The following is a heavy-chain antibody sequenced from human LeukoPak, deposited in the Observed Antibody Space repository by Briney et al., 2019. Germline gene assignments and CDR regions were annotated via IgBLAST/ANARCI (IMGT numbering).Heavy chain of an antibody. D-gene: IGHD1-1*01. CDR3: ARDWYNWNDHYFDY. CDR2: ISSSGITI. V-gene: IGHV3-11*01. J-gene: IGHJ4*02. Sequence: GGSLRLSCAASGFTFSDYYMSWIRQAPGKGLEWVSYISSSGITIYYADSVKGRFTISRDNAKNSLYLQMNSLRAEDTAVYYCARDWYNWNDHYFDYWGQGTLVTVSS. CDR1: GFTFSDYY.